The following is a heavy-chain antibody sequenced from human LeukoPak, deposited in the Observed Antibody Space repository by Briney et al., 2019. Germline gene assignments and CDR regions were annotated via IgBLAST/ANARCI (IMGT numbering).Heavy chain of an antibody. CDR3: ARKFLYSYGPAFDY. Sequence: ASVKVSCKASGYTFTSYGISWVRQAPGQGLEWMGWINPNSGGTNYAQKFQGRVTMTRDTSISTAYMELSRLRSDDTAVYYCARKFLYSYGPAFDYWGQGTLVTVSS. J-gene: IGHJ4*02. CDR2: INPNSGGT. D-gene: IGHD5-18*01. CDR1: GYTFTSYG. V-gene: IGHV1-2*02.